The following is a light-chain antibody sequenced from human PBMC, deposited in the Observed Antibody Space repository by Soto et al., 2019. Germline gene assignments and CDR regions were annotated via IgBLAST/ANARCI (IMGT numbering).Light chain of an antibody. CDR3: QQYYSTPRT. V-gene: IGKV4-1*01. CDR1: QSVLYSSNNKNY. Sequence: SQAVSLGERATINCKSSQSVLYSSNNKNYLAWYQQKPGQPPKLLIYWASTRESGVPDRFSGSGSGTDFTLTISSLQAEDVAVYYCQQYYSTPRTFGPGTKVDIK. J-gene: IGKJ3*01. CDR2: WAS.